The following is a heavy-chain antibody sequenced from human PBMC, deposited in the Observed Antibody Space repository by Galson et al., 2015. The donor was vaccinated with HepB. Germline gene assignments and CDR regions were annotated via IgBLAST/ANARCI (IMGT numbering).Heavy chain of an antibody. CDR1: GFTFDAYA. CDR2: ITSNSASI. D-gene: IGHD1-7*01. V-gene: IGHV3-9*01. CDR3: ARDLARGTVVQCMDV. J-gene: IGHJ6*02. Sequence: SLRLSCAASGFTFDAYAMHWVRQAPGKGLEWVSGITSNSASIGYADSVKGRFTISRDNAKNSLYLQLNSLGPEDTALYYCARDLARGTVVQCMDVWGRGTAVTVSS.